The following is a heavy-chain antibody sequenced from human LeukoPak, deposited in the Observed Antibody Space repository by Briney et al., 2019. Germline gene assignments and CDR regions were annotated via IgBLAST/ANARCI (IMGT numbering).Heavy chain of an antibody. J-gene: IGHJ6*03. D-gene: IGHD4-23*01. CDR3: ARELTYAVTADMDV. CDR1: GFPFSSYS. Sequence: GGSLRLSCAASGFPFSSYSMNWVRQAPGKGLEWVSSISSSSSYIYYADSVKGRFTISRDNAKNSLYLQMNSLRAEDTAVYYCARELTYAVTADMDVWGKGTTVTVSS. CDR2: ISSSSSYI. V-gene: IGHV3-21*01.